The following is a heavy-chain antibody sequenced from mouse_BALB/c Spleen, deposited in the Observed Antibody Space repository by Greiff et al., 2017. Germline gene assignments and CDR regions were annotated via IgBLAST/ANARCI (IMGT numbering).Heavy chain of an antibody. CDR1: EFTLSSYA. V-gene: IGHV5-6-5*01. CDR3: ARGDGNYESGAMDY. D-gene: IGHD2-1*01. J-gene: IGHJ4*01. Sequence: EVMLVESGGGLVKPGGSLKLSCAASEFTLSSYAMSWVRQTPEKRLEWVASISSGGSTYYPDSVKGRFTISRDNARNILYLQMSSLRSEDTAMYYCARGDGNYESGAMDYWGQGTSVTVSS. CDR2: ISSGGST.